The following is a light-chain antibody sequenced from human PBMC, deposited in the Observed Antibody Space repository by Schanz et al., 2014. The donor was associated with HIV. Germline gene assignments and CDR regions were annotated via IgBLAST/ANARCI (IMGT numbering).Light chain of an antibody. CDR3: QQYNRYSAT. J-gene: IGKJ2*01. CDR2: GAF. Sequence: VLTQSPATLSLSPGDRATLSCRASQSVGTFLAWYQQKPGQAPRLLIHGAFNRATGIPARFSGSGSGTEFTLTISSLQSEDFATYYCQQYNRYSATFGPGTNLELK. V-gene: IGKV3D-15*01. CDR1: QSVGTF.